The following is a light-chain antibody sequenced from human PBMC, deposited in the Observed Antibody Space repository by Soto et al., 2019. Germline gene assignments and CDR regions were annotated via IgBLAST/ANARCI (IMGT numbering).Light chain of an antibody. CDR3: SSYTRSSPLV. CDR2: DVR. V-gene: IGLV2-14*03. Sequence: QSALTQPASVSGSPGQSITISCTGTSSDVGAYNYVSWYQQHPGNAPKLMIYDVRNRPSGVSNRFSGSKSGNTTSLTISGLLAEDEAAYYCSSYTRSSPLVFGGGTKLTVL. J-gene: IGLJ2*01. CDR1: SSDVGAYNY.